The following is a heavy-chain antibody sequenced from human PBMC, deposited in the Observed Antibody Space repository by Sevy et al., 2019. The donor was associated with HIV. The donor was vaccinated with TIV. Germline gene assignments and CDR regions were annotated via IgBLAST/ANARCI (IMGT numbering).Heavy chain of an antibody. D-gene: IGHD3-22*01. CDR2: FDPEDGET. J-gene: IGHJ4*02. CDR1: GYTLTQLY. CDR3: ATTKDFYDSSGCPFDY. V-gene: IGHV1-24*01. Sequence: ASVKVSCKVSGYTLTQLYMHWVRQAPGKGLEWMGCFDPEDGETIYAQKLQGRVTMTEDTSADTAYMELNSLRSEDTAVYYCATTKDFYDSSGCPFDYWGQGTPVTVSS.